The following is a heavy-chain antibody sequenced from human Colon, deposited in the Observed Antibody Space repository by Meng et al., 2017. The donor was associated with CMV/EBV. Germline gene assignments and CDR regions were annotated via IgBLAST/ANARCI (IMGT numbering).Heavy chain of an antibody. V-gene: IGHV3-72*01. CDR3: ARVMTLNNWNYDWFDP. CDR2: TRNKANSYTT. Sequence: GGSLRLSCAASGFTFSDHYMDWVRQAPGKGLEWVGRTRNKANSYTTEYAASVKGRFTISRDDSKNSLYLQMNSLKTEDTAVYYCARVMTLNNWNYDWFDPWGQGTLVTVSS. J-gene: IGHJ5*02. D-gene: IGHD1-7*01. CDR1: GFTFSDHY.